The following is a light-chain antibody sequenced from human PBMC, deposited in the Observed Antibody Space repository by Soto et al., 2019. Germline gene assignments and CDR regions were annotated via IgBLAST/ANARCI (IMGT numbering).Light chain of an antibody. V-gene: IGKV3-20*01. CDR1: QSVTSSY. CDR2: GAS. J-gene: IGKJ1*01. CDR3: QRYGSSPPT. Sequence: EIVMTQSPATVSVSPGERATLSCRASQSVTSSYLAWYQQKPGQAPRLLIYGASNRATGIPDRFSGSGSGTDFTLTISRLEPEDFAVYFCQRYGSSPPTFGQGTKVDIK.